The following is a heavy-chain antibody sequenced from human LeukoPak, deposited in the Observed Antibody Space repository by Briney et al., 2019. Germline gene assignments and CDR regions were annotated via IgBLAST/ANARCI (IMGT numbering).Heavy chain of an antibody. V-gene: IGHV3-7*01. D-gene: IGHD3-9*01. J-gene: IGHJ4*02. Sequence: PGGSLRLSCAASGFTFSTYWMSWVRQAPGKGLEWVANINQDGSDKYYVDSVKGRFTISRDNAKNSLYLQMNSLRAEDTAVYYCARVQTLRYSAGIDYWGQGTLVTVSS. CDR1: GFTFSTYW. CDR3: ARVQTLRYSAGIDY. CDR2: INQDGSDK.